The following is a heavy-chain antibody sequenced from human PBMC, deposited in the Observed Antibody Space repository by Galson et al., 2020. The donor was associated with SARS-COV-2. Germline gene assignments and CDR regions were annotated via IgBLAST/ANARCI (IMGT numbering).Heavy chain of an antibody. V-gene: IGHV3-21*01. CDR2: ITSASTYI. Sequence: GGSLRLSCVASGFSFRSHSMNWVRQASGKGLESVAPITSASTYIHYGDSVKGRFTISRDNAKNSLYLQMNSLRAEDTAVYYCVRDYYYDSSGYTSDHWGQGTLVTVSS. D-gene: IGHD3-22*01. CDR1: GFSFRSHS. J-gene: IGHJ4*02. CDR3: VRDYYYDSSGYTSDH.